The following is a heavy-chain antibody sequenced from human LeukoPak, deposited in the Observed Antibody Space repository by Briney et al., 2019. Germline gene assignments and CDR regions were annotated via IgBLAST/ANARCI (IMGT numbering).Heavy chain of an antibody. V-gene: IGHV4-61*01. CDR1: GGSVSRGSYY. Sequence: PSETLSLTCTVSGGSVSRGSYYWSWTRQPPGKGLEWIGYIHHSGTTNYNPSLKSRVTISVDKSKNQFSLKLSSVTAADTAVYYCARRSSGWNGFGYWGQGTLVTVSS. D-gene: IGHD6-19*01. CDR2: IHHSGTT. CDR3: ARRSSGWNGFGY. J-gene: IGHJ4*02.